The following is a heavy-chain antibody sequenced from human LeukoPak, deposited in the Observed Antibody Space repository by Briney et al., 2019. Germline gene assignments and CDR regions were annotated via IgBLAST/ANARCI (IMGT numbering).Heavy chain of an antibody. CDR3: AKLRGAGIAAASNY. V-gene: IGHV3-23*01. CDR1: GFTFSSYA. J-gene: IGHJ4*02. CDR2: ISGSGGST. Sequence: SGGSLRLSCAASGFTFSSYAMSWVRQAPGKGLEWVSAISGSGGSTYYADSVKGRFTISRDNSTNTLYLQMNSLRAEDTALYYCAKLRGAGIAAASNYWGQGTLVTVSS. D-gene: IGHD6-13*01.